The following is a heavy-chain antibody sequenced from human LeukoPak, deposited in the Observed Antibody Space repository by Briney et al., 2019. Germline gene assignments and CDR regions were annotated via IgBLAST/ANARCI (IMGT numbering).Heavy chain of an antibody. CDR2: IYYSGST. Sequence: KSSQTLSLTCTVSGGSISSSSYYWGWIRQPPGKGLEWIGSIYYSGSTYYNPSLKSRVTISVDTSKNQFSLKLSSVTAADTAVYYCARDPYGSGHFDIWGQGTMVTVSS. CDR1: GGSISSSSYY. J-gene: IGHJ3*02. D-gene: IGHD3-10*01. CDR3: ARDPYGSGHFDI. V-gene: IGHV4-39*07.